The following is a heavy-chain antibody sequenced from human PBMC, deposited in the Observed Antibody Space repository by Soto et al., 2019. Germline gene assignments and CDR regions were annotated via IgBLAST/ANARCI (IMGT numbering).Heavy chain of an antibody. Sequence: LSETLSLTCTVSGGSISSCYWSWIRQPAGKGLEWIGRIYTSGSTNYNPSLKSRVTMSVDTSKNQLSLKLSSVTAADTAVYYCARSPTLGLYYFDYWGQGTLVTVSS. V-gene: IGHV4-4*07. CDR3: ARSPTLGLYYFDY. CDR1: GGSISSCY. D-gene: IGHD7-27*01. CDR2: IYTSGST. J-gene: IGHJ4*02.